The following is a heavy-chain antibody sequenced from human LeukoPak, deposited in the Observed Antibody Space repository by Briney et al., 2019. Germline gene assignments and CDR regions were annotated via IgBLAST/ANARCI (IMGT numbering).Heavy chain of an antibody. D-gene: IGHD4-17*01. CDR1: GFTFSSYT. CDR2: ISYDGSNK. J-gene: IGHJ4*02. V-gene: IGHV3-30-3*01. Sequence: GGCLRLSCAASGFTFSSYTMHWVRQAPGKGLEWVAVISYDGSNKYYAESVKGRFTISRDNSKNTLYVQMNSLRAEDTAVYYCARDAYGDYYFDYWGQGTLVTVSS. CDR3: ARDAYGDYYFDY.